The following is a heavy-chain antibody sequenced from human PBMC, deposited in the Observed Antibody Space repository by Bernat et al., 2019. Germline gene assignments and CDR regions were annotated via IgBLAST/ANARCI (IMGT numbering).Heavy chain of an antibody. CDR2: INSDGSST. Sequence: EVQLLESGGGLVQPGGSLRLSCAASGFTFSSYAMSWVRQAPGKGLEWVSRINSDGSSTSYADSVKGRFTISRDNAKNTLYLQMNSLRAEDTAVYYCAKAYGDYVTDRGAAAFDIWGQGTMVTVSS. CDR1: GFTFSSYA. D-gene: IGHD4-17*01. CDR3: AKAYGDYVTDRGAAAFDI. J-gene: IGHJ3*02. V-gene: IGHV3-23*01.